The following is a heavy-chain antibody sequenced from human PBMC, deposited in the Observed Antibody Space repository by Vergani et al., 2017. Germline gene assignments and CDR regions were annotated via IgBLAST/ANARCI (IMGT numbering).Heavy chain of an antibody. D-gene: IGHD5/OR15-5a*01. Sequence: DVHLAESGGGFFQPGGSLRLSCSASGFSFNSYWMHWVRHVPGKGLLWVSRIKSDGSITAYADSVKGRFTISRDNAQNTLYLQMNSLRVEDTGVYYCARARXIETCDMSNWLDSWGQGTLVTVSS. CDR3: ARARXIETCDMSNWLDS. V-gene: IGHV3-74*03. CDR2: IKSDGSIT. CDR1: GFSFNSYW. J-gene: IGHJ5*01.